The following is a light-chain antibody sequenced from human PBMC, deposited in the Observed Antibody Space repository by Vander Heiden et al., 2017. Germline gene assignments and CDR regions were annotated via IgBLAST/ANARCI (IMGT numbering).Light chain of an antibody. CDR2: GAS. CDR3: QQFGTSPWT. V-gene: IGKV3-20*01. Sequence: VLTQSPGTLSLSPGERATLLCRASQSVRNNYLAWYQQKPSQAPRLLIYGASSRASGIPDRFSGSGSGTDFTLTITRLEPEDFAVYYCQQFGTSPWTFGQGTKVEIK. CDR1: QSVRNNY. J-gene: IGKJ1*01.